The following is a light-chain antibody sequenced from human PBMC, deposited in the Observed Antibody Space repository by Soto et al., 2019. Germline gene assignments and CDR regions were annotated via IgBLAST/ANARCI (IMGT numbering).Light chain of an antibody. CDR3: QQSDSIPIT. CDR2: AAS. CDR1: QTISRN. V-gene: IGKV1-39*01. J-gene: IGKJ5*01. Sequence: DIQMTQSPSSLSASVGDRVTIPCRASQTISRNLNWYQQKPGKAPKLLIYAASSLQSGVPSRFSGSGSGTDFTLAISSLKPEDFATYYCQQSDSIPITFGQGTRLE.